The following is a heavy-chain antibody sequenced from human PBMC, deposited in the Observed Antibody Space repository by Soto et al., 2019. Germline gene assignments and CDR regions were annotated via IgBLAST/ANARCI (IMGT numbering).Heavy chain of an antibody. CDR1: GGSISSSSYF. D-gene: IGHD2-21*02. CDR2: IYYSGST. V-gene: IGHV4-39*01. Sequence: QLQLQESGPGLVKPSETLSLTCTVSGGSISSSSYFWGWIRQPPGKGLEWIGSIYYSGSTYYNPSLTSRVTVSVDPSKNQFSLKLSSVTAADTVVYYCARHPSDFWFDPWGQGTLVTVSS. J-gene: IGHJ5*02. CDR3: ARHPSDFWFDP.